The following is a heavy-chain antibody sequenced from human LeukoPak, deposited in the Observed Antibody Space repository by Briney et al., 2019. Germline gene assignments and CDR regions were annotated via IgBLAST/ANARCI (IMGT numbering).Heavy chain of an antibody. Sequence: GGSLRLSCAASGFTFSNYWMHWVRQAPGKGLVWVSRINSDARSTSYADSVKGRFTISRDNAKNSLSLQMNSLRAEDTAVYYCARGSAVVAARDWFDPWGQGTLVTVSS. CDR2: INSDARST. CDR1: GFTFSNYW. CDR3: ARGSAVVAARDWFDP. V-gene: IGHV3-74*01. D-gene: IGHD2-15*01. J-gene: IGHJ5*02.